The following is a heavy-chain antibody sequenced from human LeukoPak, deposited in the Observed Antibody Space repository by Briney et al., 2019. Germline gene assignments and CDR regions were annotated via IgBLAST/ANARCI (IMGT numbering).Heavy chain of an antibody. D-gene: IGHD1-26*01. Sequence: GGSLRLSCAASGFTFSSYAMSWVRQAPGKGLEWVSAISGSGGSTYYADSVKGRFTIARENSKNTLYLQMNSLRAEDTAVYYCAKVDFEGATWGGLFDYWGQGTLVTVSS. CDR2: ISGSGGST. J-gene: IGHJ4*02. CDR3: AKVDFEGATWGGLFDY. CDR1: GFTFSSYA. V-gene: IGHV3-23*01.